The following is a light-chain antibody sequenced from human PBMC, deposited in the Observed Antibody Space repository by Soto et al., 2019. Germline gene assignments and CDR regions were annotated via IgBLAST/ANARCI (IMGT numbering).Light chain of an antibody. CDR1: QTISSW. V-gene: IGKV1-5*03. CDR3: QQYNSYPWT. CDR2: KAS. J-gene: IGKJ1*01. Sequence: DIQMTQSPSTLSASVGDSVTITCRASQTISSWLAWYQQKPGKAPKLLIYKASTLESGVPLSFSGSGSGTEFTLTISSLQPDDFATYYCQQYNSYPWTFGQGTKVEIK.